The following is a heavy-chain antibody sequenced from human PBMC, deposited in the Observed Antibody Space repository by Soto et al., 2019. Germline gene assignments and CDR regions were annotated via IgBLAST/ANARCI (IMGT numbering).Heavy chain of an antibody. CDR3: GTSSRKDYHFAMDV. D-gene: IGHD6-6*01. CDR1: GFSVSSSD. V-gene: IGHV3-53*01. CDR2: IYSGGST. Sequence: PGGSLRLSCAASGFSVSSSDMSWVRQVPGEGLEWVSVIYSGGSTHDADYVKGRFSVSRDTSKNTVDLQMNSLRVDDTAVYYCGTSSRKDYHFAMDVWGQGTAATVSS. J-gene: IGHJ6*02.